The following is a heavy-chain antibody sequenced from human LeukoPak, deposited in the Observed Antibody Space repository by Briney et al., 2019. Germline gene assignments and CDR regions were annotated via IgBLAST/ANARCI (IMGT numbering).Heavy chain of an antibody. Sequence: ASVKVSCKASGYTFTGYYMHWVRQAPGQGLEWMGRINPNSGGTNYAQKFQDRVTMTRDTSISTAYMELSRLRSDDTAVYYCARAGILKINIDYWGQGTLVTVSS. V-gene: IGHV1-2*06. CDR3: ARAGILKINIDY. D-gene: IGHD1-26*01. J-gene: IGHJ4*02. CDR2: INPNSGGT. CDR1: GYTFTGYY.